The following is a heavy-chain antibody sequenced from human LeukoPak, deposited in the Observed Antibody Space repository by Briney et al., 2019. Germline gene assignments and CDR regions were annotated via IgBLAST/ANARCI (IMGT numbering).Heavy chain of an antibody. CDR3: ARVLARGYSYGASRYYFDY. J-gene: IGHJ4*02. Sequence: GGSLRLSCAASGFTVSSNYMSWVRQAPGKGLEWVSVIYSGGSTYYADSVKGRFTISRDNSKNTLYLQMNSLRAEDTAVYYCARVLARGYSYGASRYYFDYWGQGTLVTVSS. CDR1: GFTVSSNY. V-gene: IGHV3-66*01. D-gene: IGHD5-18*01. CDR2: IYSGGST.